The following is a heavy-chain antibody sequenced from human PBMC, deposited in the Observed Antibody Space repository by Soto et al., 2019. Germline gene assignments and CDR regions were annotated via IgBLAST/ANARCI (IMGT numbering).Heavy chain of an antibody. CDR3: AKPYDSSGYPRYYFAY. V-gene: IGHV3-23*01. D-gene: IGHD3-22*01. CDR2: ISGSGGST. Sequence: SGGSLRLSCAASGFTFSSYAMSWVRQAPGKGLEWVSAISGSGGSTYYADSVKGRFTISRDNSKNTLYLQMNSLRAEDTAVYYCAKPYDSSGYPRYYFAYWGQGTLVTVSS. CDR1: GFTFSSYA. J-gene: IGHJ4*02.